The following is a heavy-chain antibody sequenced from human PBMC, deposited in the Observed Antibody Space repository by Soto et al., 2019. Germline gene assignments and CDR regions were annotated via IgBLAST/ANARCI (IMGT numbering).Heavy chain of an antibody. D-gene: IGHD2-21*01. V-gene: IGHV3-23*01. CDR1: GFSLSSYA. Sequence: EVQLLESGGGLVQPGGSLRLSCAASGFSLSSYAMTWVRQAPGKGLEWVSGITASGEKLYYADSVKGRFTVSRDNSKNTLYLQMHSLRADDTAVYYCARDCGIPNDYWGQGALVTVSS. CDR3: ARDCGIPNDY. J-gene: IGHJ4*02. CDR2: ITASGEKL.